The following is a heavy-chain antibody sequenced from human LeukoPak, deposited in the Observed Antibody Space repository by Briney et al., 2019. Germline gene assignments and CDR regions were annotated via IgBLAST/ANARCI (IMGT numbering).Heavy chain of an antibody. CDR1: GVSFSGYY. CDR2: INHSGST. Sequence: PSETLSLTCAVYGVSFSGYYWSWIRQPPGKGLEWIGEINHSGSTNYNPSLKSRVTISVDTSKNQFSLKLSSVTAADTAVYYCARDTNGVDVWGQGTTVTVSS. CDR3: ARDTNGVDV. J-gene: IGHJ6*02. V-gene: IGHV4-34*01. D-gene: IGHD1-1*01.